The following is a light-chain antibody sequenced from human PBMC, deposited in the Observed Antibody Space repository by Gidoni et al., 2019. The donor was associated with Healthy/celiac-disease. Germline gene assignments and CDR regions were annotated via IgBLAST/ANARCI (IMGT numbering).Light chain of an antibody. CDR2: DAS. J-gene: IGKJ3*01. Sequence: ALQLTQSPSSLSASVGDRVTITCRASQGISSALAWYQQKQGKAPKLLIYDASSLESGVPSRFSGSGSGTDFNLTISSLQPEDFATYYCQQFRTFGPGTKVDIK. V-gene: IGKV1-13*02. CDR3: QQFRT. CDR1: QGISSA.